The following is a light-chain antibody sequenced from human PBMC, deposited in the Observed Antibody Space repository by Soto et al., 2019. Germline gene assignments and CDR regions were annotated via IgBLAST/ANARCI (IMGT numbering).Light chain of an antibody. J-gene: IGLJ2*01. CDR2: GNN. Sequence: QAVVIQPPSASGTPGQRVTIFCSGSSSNVGSNYVSWYQQLPGTAPKLLVFGNNQRPSGVPDRFSASKSGTSASLAISGLRSEDEADYFCAAWDDSLSGLVVFGGGTKLTVL. V-gene: IGLV1-47*01. CDR1: SSNVGSNY. CDR3: AAWDDSLSGLVV.